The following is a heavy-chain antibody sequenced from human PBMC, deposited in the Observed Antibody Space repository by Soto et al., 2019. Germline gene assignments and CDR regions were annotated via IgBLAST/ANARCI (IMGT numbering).Heavy chain of an antibody. Sequence: GGSLRLSCAASGFTFSSYWMSWVRQAPGKGLEWVANIKQDGSEKYYVDSVKGRFTISRDNAKNSLYLQMNSLRAEDTAVYYCAREGMAMATSNYYGMDVWGQGTTVTVSS. V-gene: IGHV3-7*05. CDR2: IKQDGSEK. D-gene: IGHD5-12*01. CDR1: GFTFSSYW. CDR3: AREGMAMATSNYYGMDV. J-gene: IGHJ6*02.